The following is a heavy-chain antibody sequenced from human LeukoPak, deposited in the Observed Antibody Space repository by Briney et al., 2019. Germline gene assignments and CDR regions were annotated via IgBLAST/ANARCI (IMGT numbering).Heavy chain of an antibody. Sequence: ASVKVSCKASGGTFSSYAISWVRQAPGQGLEWMGGIIPIFGTANYAQKFQGRVTITTDESTSTAYMELSSLRSEDTAVYYCARGGWELLQGFDYWAREPWSPSPQ. CDR1: GGTFSSYA. D-gene: IGHD1-26*01. CDR2: IIPIFGTA. CDR3: ARGGWELLQGFDY. V-gene: IGHV1-69*05. J-gene: IGHJ4*02.